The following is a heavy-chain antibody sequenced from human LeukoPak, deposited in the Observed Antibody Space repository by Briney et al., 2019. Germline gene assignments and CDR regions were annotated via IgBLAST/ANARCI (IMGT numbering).Heavy chain of an antibody. CDR3: ARGPGPMTTVTTWFDP. V-gene: IGHV4-34*01. CDR1: GGSFSGYY. Sequence: SETLSLTCAVYGGSFSGYYWSWIRLPPGKGLEWIREINHSGSTNYNPSLKSRVTISVDTSKNQFSLKLSSVTAADTAVYYCARGPGPMTTVTTWFDPWGQGTLVTVSS. J-gene: IGHJ5*02. CDR2: INHSGST. D-gene: IGHD4-11*01.